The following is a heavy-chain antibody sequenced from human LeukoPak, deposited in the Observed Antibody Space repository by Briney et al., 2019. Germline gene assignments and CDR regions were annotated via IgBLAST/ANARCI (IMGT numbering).Heavy chain of an antibody. D-gene: IGHD3-22*01. Sequence: SETLSLTCTVSGDSISSSYWSWIRQTPGKGLEWIGHIYYSGSTNYNPSLKSRVTISVDTSKNQFSLKLSSVTAADTAVYYCARSYYYDSNIDYWGQGTLVTVSS. J-gene: IGHJ4*02. V-gene: IGHV4-59*12. CDR1: GDSISSSY. CDR3: ARSYYYDSNIDY. CDR2: IYYSGST.